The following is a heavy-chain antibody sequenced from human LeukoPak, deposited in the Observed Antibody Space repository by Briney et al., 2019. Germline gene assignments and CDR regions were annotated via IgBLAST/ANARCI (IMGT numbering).Heavy chain of an antibody. V-gene: IGHV4-4*07. CDR2: IYTSGST. D-gene: IGHD3-16*02. J-gene: IGHJ4*02. Sequence: SETLSLTCTVSGGSISSYYWSWIRQPAGKGLEWIGRIYTSGSTNYNPSLKSRVTISVDTSKNEFSLNLSSVTAADTAVYYCARGQRTYYDYVWGSYRGVIDYWGQGTLVTVSS. CDR3: ARGQRTYYDYVWGSYRGVIDY. CDR1: GGSISSYY.